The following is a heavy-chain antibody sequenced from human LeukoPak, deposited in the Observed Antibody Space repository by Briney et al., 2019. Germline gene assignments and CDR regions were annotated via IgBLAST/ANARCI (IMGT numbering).Heavy chain of an antibody. V-gene: IGHV3-30*04. Sequence: PGRSLRLSCAASGFTFNNYAMHWVRQAPGKGLEWVAVISYDGRNEYYTDSVKGRFTISRDNAKNSLFLQMNSLRAEDTAVYYCARASMTTLTTTGFEYWGQGTQVTVSS. D-gene: IGHD4-11*01. CDR1: GFTFNNYA. CDR3: ARASMTTLTTTGFEY. CDR2: ISYDGRNE. J-gene: IGHJ4*02.